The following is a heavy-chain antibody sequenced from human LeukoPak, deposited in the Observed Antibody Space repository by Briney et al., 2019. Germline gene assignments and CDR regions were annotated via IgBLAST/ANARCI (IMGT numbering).Heavy chain of an antibody. J-gene: IGHJ4*02. CDR1: GFTFSSYA. V-gene: IGHV3-64*01. Sequence: PGGSLRLSCAASGFTFSSYAMHWVRQAPGKGLEYVSAISSNGGSTYYANSVKGRFTISRDNSKNTLYLQMGSLRAEDMAVYYCAKEGTVVRGVIIDYFDYWGQGTLVTVSS. CDR3: AKEGTVVRGVIIDYFDY. D-gene: IGHD3-10*01. CDR2: ISSNGGST.